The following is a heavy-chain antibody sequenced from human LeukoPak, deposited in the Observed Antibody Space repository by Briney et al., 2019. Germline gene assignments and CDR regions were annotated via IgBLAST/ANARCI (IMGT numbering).Heavy chain of an antibody. CDR3: ANEPTQANWFDP. Sequence: ASVKVSCKASGYTFTGYYMHWVRHAPGQGLEWMGWINPNSGGTNYAQKFQGRVTMTRDTSISTAYMELSRLRSDDTAVYYCANEPTQANWFDPWGQGTLVTVSS. V-gene: IGHV1-2*02. CDR1: GYTFTGYY. D-gene: IGHD4-11*01. CDR2: INPNSGGT. J-gene: IGHJ5*02.